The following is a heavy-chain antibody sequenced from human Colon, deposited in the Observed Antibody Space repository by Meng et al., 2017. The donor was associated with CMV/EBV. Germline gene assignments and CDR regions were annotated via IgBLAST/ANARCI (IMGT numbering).Heavy chain of an antibody. V-gene: IGHV3-30-3*01. D-gene: IGHD3-3*02. J-gene: IGHJ6*02. CDR2: ISKDGDIK. CDR1: GFPFGNFA. Sequence: GESLKISCEASGFPFGNFAMHWVRQVPGKGLDWVALISKDGDIKYYADSVRGRFSISRDNSKNTMYLEMNSLRADDTAEFSCARGGVGSYIRKFAGYYGMDVWGQGTTVTVSS. CDR3: ARGGVGSYIRKFAGYYGMDV.